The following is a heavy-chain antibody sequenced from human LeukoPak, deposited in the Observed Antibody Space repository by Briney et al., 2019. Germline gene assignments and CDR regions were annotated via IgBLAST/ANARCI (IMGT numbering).Heavy chain of an antibody. CDR3: AKTYRTNDQIFDY. CDR2: ISADSGIL. CDR1: GLSFSNSG. Sequence: GRSLRLSCAASGLSFSNSGMDWVRQAPGNGLEWVSHISADSGILYYADSVKGEFTISRDNPKNPLFRQMSSLGAGDTAVYFCAKTYRTNDQIFDYWGEGALVTV. D-gene: IGHD1-14*01. J-gene: IGHJ4*02. V-gene: IGHV3-48*04.